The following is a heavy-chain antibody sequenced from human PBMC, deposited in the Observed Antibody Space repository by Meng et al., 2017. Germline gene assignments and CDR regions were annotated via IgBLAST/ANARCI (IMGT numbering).Heavy chain of an antibody. CDR2: IYHSGST. Sequence: QVQLQESGPGLVKPSGTLSLTCAVSGGAISSSNWWSWVRQPPGKGLEWIGEIYHSGSTNYNPSLKSRVTISVDKSKNQFSLKLSSVTAADTAVYYCARMSVLLWFGELFLNWGQGTLVTVSS. J-gene: IGHJ4*02. CDR3: ARMSVLLWFGELFLN. CDR1: GGAISSSNW. V-gene: IGHV4-4*02. D-gene: IGHD3-10*01.